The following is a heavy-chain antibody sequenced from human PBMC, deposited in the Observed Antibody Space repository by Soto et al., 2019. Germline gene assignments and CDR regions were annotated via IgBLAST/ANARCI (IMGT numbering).Heavy chain of an antibody. CDR2: ISSSSYTI. CDR3: ARDSSSLDYFDS. V-gene: IGHV3-48*01. J-gene: IGHJ4*02. D-gene: IGHD6-19*01. CDR1: GFTFSSDT. Sequence: PGGSLRLSCTASGFTFSSDTMNWVRQAPGKGLEWVSYISSSSYTIYYADSVKGRFTISRDNAKNSLYLQMNSLRVEDTAVYFCARDSSSLDYFDSWGQGSLVTVSS.